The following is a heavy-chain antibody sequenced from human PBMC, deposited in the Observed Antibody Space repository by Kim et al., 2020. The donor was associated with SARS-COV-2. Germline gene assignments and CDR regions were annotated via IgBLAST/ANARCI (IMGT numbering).Heavy chain of an antibody. CDR3: ARNSYYYYGMDV. CDR1: GYMFTSYG. Sequence: ASVKVSCKASGYMFTSYGINWVRQAPGQGLEWMGWISVYNGNTNYVQSLQGRVTMTTDTSTNTAYMELTSLTYDDTAVYYCARNSYYYYGMDVWGQGTTVTVSS. J-gene: IGHJ6*02. CDR2: ISVYNGNT. V-gene: IGHV1-18*01.